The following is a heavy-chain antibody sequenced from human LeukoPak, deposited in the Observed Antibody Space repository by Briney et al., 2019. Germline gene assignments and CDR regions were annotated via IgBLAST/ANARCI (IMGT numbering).Heavy chain of an antibody. J-gene: IGHJ4*02. Sequence: GGSLRLSCAASGFTFSSYWMSWVRQAPGKGLEWVANIKQDGSEKYYVDSVKGRFTISRDNAKNSLYLQMNSLKTEDTAVYYCTTDPRGIAGAIVVNYWGQGTLVTVSS. CDR3: TTDPRGIAGAIVVNY. V-gene: IGHV3-7*03. CDR2: IKQDGSEK. D-gene: IGHD6-19*01. CDR1: GFTFSSYW.